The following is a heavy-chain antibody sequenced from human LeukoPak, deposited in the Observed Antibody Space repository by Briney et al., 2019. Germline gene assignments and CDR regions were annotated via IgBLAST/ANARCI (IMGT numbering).Heavy chain of an antibody. CDR1: GYTFTSYD. Sequence: ASVKVSCKASGYTFTSYDINWVRQATGQGLEWMGWMNPNSGNTGYAQKFQGRVTITRNTSISTAYMELSSLRSEDTAVYYCARAARGKYQLLYGRYYYYYMDVWGKGTTVTVSS. CDR3: ARAARGKYQLLYGRYYYYYMDV. V-gene: IGHV1-8*03. D-gene: IGHD2-2*02. J-gene: IGHJ6*03. CDR2: MNPNSGNT.